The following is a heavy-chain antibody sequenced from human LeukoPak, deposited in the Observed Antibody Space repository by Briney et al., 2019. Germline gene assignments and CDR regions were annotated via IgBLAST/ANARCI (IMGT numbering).Heavy chain of an antibody. CDR3: ARYRYNFEYYFDH. Sequence: SETLSLTCTVSGASVSSSSYYWGWIRQPPGKGLEWIGSIYFSGSTYYNPSLRSRVTISVDTSKNHFFLKLNSVTAADTAVYYCARYRYNFEYYFDHWGQGTLVTVSS. D-gene: IGHD1-14*01. V-gene: IGHV4-39*02. CDR1: GASVSSSSYY. J-gene: IGHJ4*02. CDR2: IYFSGST.